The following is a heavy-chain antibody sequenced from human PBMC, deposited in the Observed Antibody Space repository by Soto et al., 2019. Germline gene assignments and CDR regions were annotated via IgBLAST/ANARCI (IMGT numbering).Heavy chain of an antibody. CDR1: GASVNSDE. D-gene: IGHD2-21*02. V-gene: IGHV4-59*02. J-gene: IGHJ4*02. Sequence: XTLSLPCTVSGASVNSDEWTWIRQPPGKGLEWIGNVYYSGSTNYNPSLKSRLTISVDKSKNQFSLKLTSVTAADTDVYYCARDSRGVVTALDYWGQGTTVTVSS. CDR3: ARDSRGVVTALDY. CDR2: VYYSGST.